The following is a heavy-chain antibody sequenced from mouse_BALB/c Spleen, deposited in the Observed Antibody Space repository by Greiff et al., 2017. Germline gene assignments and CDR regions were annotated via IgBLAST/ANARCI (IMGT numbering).Heavy chain of an antibody. D-gene: IGHD1-1*02. J-gene: IGHJ4*01. CDR1: GFAFSSYD. CDR2: ISSGGGST. CDR3: ARHGGTTEAMDY. V-gene: IGHV5-12-1*01. Sequence: EVMLVESGGGLVKPGGSLKLSCAASGFAFSSYDMSWVRQTPEKRLEWVAYISSGGGSTYYPDTVKGRFTISRDNAKNTLYLQMSSLKSEDTAMYYCARHGGTTEAMDYWGQGTSVTVSS.